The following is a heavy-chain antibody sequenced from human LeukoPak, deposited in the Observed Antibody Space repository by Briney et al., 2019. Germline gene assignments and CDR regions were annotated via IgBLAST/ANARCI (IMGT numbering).Heavy chain of an antibody. CDR2: ISGSGGST. J-gene: IGHJ6*03. CDR1: GFTFSSYA. CDR3: ANNLGEVVPDYYYYYMDV. V-gene: IGHV3-23*01. D-gene: IGHD2-15*01. Sequence: PGGSLRLSCAASGFTFSSYAMSWVRQAPGKGLEWVSAISGSGGSTYYADSVKGRFTISRDNSKNTLYLQMNNLRAEDTAVYYCANNLGEVVPDYYYYYMDVWGKGTTVTVSS.